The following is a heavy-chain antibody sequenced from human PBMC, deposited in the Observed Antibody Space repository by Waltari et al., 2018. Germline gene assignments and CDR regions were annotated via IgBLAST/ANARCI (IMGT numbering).Heavy chain of an antibody. CDR2: IIPIFGTA. CDR1: GGTFSSYA. CDR3: ARGADYYDSSGYGPSYYFDY. D-gene: IGHD3-22*01. Sequence: QVQLVQSGAEVKKPGSSVKVSCKASGGTFSSYAISWVRQAPGQGLEWMGGIIPIFGTANYAQKFQGRGTITADESTSTAYMELSSLRAEDTAVYYCARGADYYDSSGYGPSYYFDYWGQGTLVTVSS. J-gene: IGHJ4*02. V-gene: IGHV1-69*01.